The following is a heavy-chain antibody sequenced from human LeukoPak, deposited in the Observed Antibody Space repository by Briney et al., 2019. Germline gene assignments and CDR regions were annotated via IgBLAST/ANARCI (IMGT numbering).Heavy chain of an antibody. CDR1: GFTFSSYW. J-gene: IGHJ4*02. D-gene: IGHD2-15*01. CDR3: TRSATAFDY. CDR2: SNTDGSST. V-gene: IGHV3-74*03. Sequence: GGSLRLSCAASGFTFSSYWMHWVRQAPGKGLVWVSRSNTDGSSTTYADSVKGRFTISRDNAKNTLYLQMDSLRVEDTAVYYCTRSATAFDYWGQGTLVIVSS.